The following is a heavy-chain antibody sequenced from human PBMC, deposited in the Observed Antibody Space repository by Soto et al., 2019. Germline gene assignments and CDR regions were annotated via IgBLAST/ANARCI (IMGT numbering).Heavy chain of an antibody. J-gene: IGHJ4*02. V-gene: IGHV3-33*01. Sequence: QVQLVESGGGVVQPGRSLRLSCAASGFTFSSYGMHWVRQAPGKGLEWVAVIWYDGSNKYYADSVKGRFTISRDNSKNTLELEMNSLRVEDTAVYYCVRGVDILTCSSVLDYWGQGTLGTGSS. CDR2: IWYDGSNK. CDR1: GFTFSSYG. CDR3: VRGVDILTCSSVLDY. D-gene: IGHD3-9*01.